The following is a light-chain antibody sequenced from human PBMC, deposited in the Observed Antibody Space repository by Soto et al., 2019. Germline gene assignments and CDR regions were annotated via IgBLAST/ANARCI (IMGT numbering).Light chain of an antibody. V-gene: IGKV1-9*01. CDR1: QGISSY. CDR2: AAS. J-gene: IGKJ3*01. Sequence: DIQLTQSPSFLSASVGDRVTITCRASQGISSYLAWYQQKPGKAPKLLIYAASTLQSGVPSRFSGSGSATEFTLTISSLQHEDFATYYCQQLNSYPRVTFGPGTKVDIK. CDR3: QQLNSYPRVT.